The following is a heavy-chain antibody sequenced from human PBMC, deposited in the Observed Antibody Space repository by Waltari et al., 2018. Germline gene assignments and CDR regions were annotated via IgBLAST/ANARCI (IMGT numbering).Heavy chain of an antibody. CDR2: IYYSGSK. CDR1: GDSISSSSYY. CDR3: AREEIYYDTSGYYFDY. Sequence: QLQLQESGPGLVKPSATLSLTCTVSGDSISSSSYYWGWIRQPPGKGLEWIASIYYSGSKYYNPSLRSRLTISLDTSKNQFSLKVSSVTAADTAVYYCAREEIYYDTSGYYFDYWGQGTLVTVSS. J-gene: IGHJ4*02. V-gene: IGHV4-39*07. D-gene: IGHD3-22*01.